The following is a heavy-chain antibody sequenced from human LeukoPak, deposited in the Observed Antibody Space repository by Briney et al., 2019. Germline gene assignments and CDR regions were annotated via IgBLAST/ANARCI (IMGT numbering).Heavy chain of an antibody. CDR2: ISSGSDTI. J-gene: IGHJ4*02. Sequence: PGGSLRLSCAASGFKFNIYSMHWVRQAPGKGLGWLLYISSGSDTIYYADSVRGRFTVFRDNTRNSLYLQMSSLSAEDTAVYFCARDPYGDYARADYLDFRGPGTPVT. CDR3: ARDPYGDYARADYLDF. D-gene: IGHD4-17*01. CDR1: GFKFNIYS. V-gene: IGHV3-48*04.